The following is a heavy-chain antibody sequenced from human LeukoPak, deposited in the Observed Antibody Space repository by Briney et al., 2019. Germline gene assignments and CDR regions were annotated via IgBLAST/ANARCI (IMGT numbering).Heavy chain of an antibody. CDR2: INPNSGGT. V-gene: IGHV1-2*02. CDR3: ATDLRYGDYVQNY. Sequence: ASVKVSCKASGYTFTGYYMHWVRQAPGQGLEWMGWINPNSGGTNYAQKFQGRVTMTEDTSTDTAYMELSSLRSEDTAVYYCATDLRYGDYVQNYWGQGTLVTVSS. CDR1: GYTFTGYY. J-gene: IGHJ4*02. D-gene: IGHD4-17*01.